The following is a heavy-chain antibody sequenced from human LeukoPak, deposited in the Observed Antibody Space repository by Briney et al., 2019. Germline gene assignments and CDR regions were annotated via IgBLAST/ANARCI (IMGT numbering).Heavy chain of an antibody. CDR2: IKQDGSEK. J-gene: IGHJ6*02. V-gene: IGHV3-7*01. CDR3: ARDRAGKNYYYYGMDV. D-gene: IGHD3-10*01. CDR1: GFTFSSYW. Sequence: GGSLRLSCAASGFTFSSYWMSWVRQAPGKGLEWVANIKQDGSEKYYVDSVKGRFTISRDNAKNSLYLQMSSLRAEDTAVYYCARDRAGKNYYYYGMDVWGQGTTVTVSS.